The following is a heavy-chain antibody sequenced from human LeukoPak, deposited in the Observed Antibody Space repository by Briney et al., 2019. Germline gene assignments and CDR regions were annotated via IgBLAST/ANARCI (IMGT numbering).Heavy chain of an antibody. CDR3: VKTGIAVAGTQ. D-gene: IGHD6-19*01. CDR1: GFTLSSYA. V-gene: IGHV3-64D*06. J-gene: IGHJ4*02. CDR2: ISSNGGST. Sequence: GGSLRLSCSASGFTLSSYAMHWVRQAPGKGLEYVSAISSNGGSTYYADSVKGRFTISRDNSKNTLYLQMSSLRAEDTAVYYCVKTGIAVAGTQWGQGTLVTVSS.